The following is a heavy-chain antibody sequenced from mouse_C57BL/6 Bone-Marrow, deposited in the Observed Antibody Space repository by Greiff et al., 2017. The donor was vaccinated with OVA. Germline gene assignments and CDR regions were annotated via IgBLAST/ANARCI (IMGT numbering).Heavy chain of an antibody. CDR1: GFNIKDYY. V-gene: IGHV14-1*01. CDR2: IDPEDGDT. J-gene: IGHJ2*01. D-gene: IGHD2-4*01. CDR3: ARSGRLRQSY. Sequence: VQLQQSGAELVRPGASVKLSCTASGFNIKDYYMHWVKQRPEQGLEWIGRIDPEDGDTEYAPKFQGKATITADTSSNTAYLQLSSLTSEDTAVYYCARSGRLRQSYWGQGTTLTVSS.